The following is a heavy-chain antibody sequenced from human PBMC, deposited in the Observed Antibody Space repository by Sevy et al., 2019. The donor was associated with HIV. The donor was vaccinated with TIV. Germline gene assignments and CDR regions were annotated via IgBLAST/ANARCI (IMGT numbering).Heavy chain of an antibody. CDR1: GFTFSTHA. CDR3: ARGGSGSFDPFYYYYDMDV. CDR2: ISYDGHMK. J-gene: IGHJ6*02. D-gene: IGHD3-10*01. V-gene: IGHV3-30-3*01. Sequence: GGSLRLSCTASGFTFSTHAAHWVRQAPGKGLEWVAVISYDGHMKYYADSVKGRFTISRDNSKIALYMDMNSLRPDDTARYYCARGGSGSFDPFYYYYDMDVWGQGTTVTVSS.